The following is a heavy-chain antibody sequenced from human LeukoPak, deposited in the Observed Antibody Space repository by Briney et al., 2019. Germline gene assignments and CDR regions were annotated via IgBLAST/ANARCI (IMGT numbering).Heavy chain of an antibody. V-gene: IGHV4-34*01. D-gene: IGHD2-15*01. Sequence: SETLSLTCAVYGGSFSGYYWGWIRQPPGKGLEWIGEINHSGSTNYNPSLKSRVTISVDTSKNQFSLKLSSVTAAGTAVYYCARGRLGYCSGGSCYSGFPVWGKGTTVTVSS. J-gene: IGHJ6*04. CDR2: INHSGST. CDR1: GGSFSGYY. CDR3: ARGRLGYCSGGSCYSGFPV.